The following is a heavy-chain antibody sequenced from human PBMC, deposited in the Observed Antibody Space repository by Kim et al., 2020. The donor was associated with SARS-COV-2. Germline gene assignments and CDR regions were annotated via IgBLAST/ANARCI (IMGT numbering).Heavy chain of an antibody. D-gene: IGHD3-3*01. CDR2: INHSGVT. Sequence: SETLSLRCAAYVGSFSAFRWSWIRQPPGKGLEWIGEINHSGVTNYNPSLKSRVAISVDTSKNQFSLKLTSLTAADTAVYFCARGRAGVVPSHILGIGPHYDYFAMDVGGQGTTVIVSS. V-gene: IGHV4-34*01. CDR1: VGSFSAFR. CDR3: ARGRAGVVPSHILGIGPHYDYFAMDV. J-gene: IGHJ6*02.